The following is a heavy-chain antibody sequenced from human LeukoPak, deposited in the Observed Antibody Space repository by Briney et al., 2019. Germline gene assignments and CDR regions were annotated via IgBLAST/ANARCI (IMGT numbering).Heavy chain of an antibody. Sequence: GSLRLSCAPSVVTFSGYSMNWVREAPRGGLGWVSSISSISSYIYYADSVKGRFTISRDNVENSLYLQMNSLRDEDTAVYYCARVAAGYSVNYFDYWGQGTLVTVSS. CDR3: ARVAAGYSVNYFDY. D-gene: IGHD4-23*01. V-gene: IGHV3-21*01. J-gene: IGHJ4*02. CDR2: ISSISSYI. CDR1: VVTFSGYS.